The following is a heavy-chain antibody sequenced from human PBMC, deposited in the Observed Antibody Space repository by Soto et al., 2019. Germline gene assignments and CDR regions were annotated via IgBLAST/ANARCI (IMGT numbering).Heavy chain of an antibody. V-gene: IGHV4-4*02. CDR2: IYHSGST. CDR1: SGSISSSNW. Sequence: SETLSLTCAVSSGSISSSNWWSWVRQPPGKGLEWIGEIYHSGSTNYNPSLKSRVTISVDKSKNQFSLKLSSVTAADTAVYYCASEGGWPVPGYFDYWGQGTLVTVSS. J-gene: IGHJ4*02. CDR3: ASEGGWPVPGYFDY. D-gene: IGHD6-19*01.